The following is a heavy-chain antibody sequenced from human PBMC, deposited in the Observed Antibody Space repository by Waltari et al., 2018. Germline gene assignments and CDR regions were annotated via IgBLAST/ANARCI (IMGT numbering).Heavy chain of an antibody. Sequence: SWGRQSPGKGLEWIGHVHQSGRSNYNPSLESRVTVSMDTSKNQFSLKMTSVTAADTAIYYCASDRGRGLYLDSWGQGTLVTVSP. D-gene: IGHD2-15*01. CDR2: VHQSGRS. CDR3: ASDRGRGLYLDS. V-gene: IGHV4-4*02. J-gene: IGHJ4*02.